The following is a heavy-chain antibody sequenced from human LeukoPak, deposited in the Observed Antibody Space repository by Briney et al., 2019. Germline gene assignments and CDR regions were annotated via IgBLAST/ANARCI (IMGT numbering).Heavy chain of an antibody. J-gene: IGHJ4*02. Sequence: GGSLRLSCAASGFTFSSYAMHWVRQAPGKGLEWVAVISYDGSNKYYADSVKGRFTISRDNSKNTLYLQMNSLRAEDTAVYYCATERSAGYWGQGTLVTVSS. CDR1: GFTFSSYA. CDR2: ISYDGSNK. V-gene: IGHV3-30*04. D-gene: IGHD1-26*01. CDR3: ATERSAGY.